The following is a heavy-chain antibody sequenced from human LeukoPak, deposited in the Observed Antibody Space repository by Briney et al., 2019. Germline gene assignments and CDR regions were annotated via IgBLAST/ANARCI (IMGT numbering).Heavy chain of an antibody. CDR2: TSYDGSSK. CDR3: AKALMAMLVVSDS. V-gene: IGHV3-30*18. Sequence: GGSLRLSCAASGFTFTSYGMHWVRQAPGKGLEWVAVTSYDGSSKYYADSVKGRFTISRDNSRNTLYLQMNSLRAEDTAVYYCAKALMAMLVVSDSWGQGTLVTVSS. D-gene: IGHD3-22*01. J-gene: IGHJ4*02. CDR1: GFTFTSYG.